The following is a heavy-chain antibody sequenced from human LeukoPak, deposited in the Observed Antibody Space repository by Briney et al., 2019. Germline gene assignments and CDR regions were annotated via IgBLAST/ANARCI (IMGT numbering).Heavy chain of an antibody. CDR1: GFTFSSYG. Sequence: GSLRLSCAASGFTFSSYGMHWVRQAPGKGLEWVAFIRSDGSNGYYADSVKGRFTISRDNTKNTLYLQMNSLRAEDTAVYYCARGGGYSYNPFHFWGQGTLVTVSS. CDR3: ARGGGYSYNPFHF. CDR2: IRSDGSNG. V-gene: IGHV3-30*02. J-gene: IGHJ4*02. D-gene: IGHD5-18*01.